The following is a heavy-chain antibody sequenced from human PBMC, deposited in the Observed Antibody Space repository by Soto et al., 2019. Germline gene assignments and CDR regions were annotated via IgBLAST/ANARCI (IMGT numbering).Heavy chain of an antibody. CDR2: IYYSGST. CDR3: ARLPYYYDSSGFLDI. Sequence: SETLSLTCTVSGGSISSSSYYWGWIRQPPGKGLEWIGSIYYSGSTYYNPSLKSRVTISVDTSKNQFSLKLSSVTAADTAVYYCARLPYYYDSSGFLDIWGQGTMVTVSS. V-gene: IGHV4-39*01. J-gene: IGHJ3*02. D-gene: IGHD3-22*01. CDR1: GGSISSSSYY.